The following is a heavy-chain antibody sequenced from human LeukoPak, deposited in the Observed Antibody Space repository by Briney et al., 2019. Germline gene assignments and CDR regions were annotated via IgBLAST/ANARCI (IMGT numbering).Heavy chain of an antibody. CDR3: ARDPGDYSPPDGL. V-gene: IGHV1-2*02. J-gene: IGHJ4*02. D-gene: IGHD4-17*01. CDR1: GYTFSASL. Sequence: ASVKVSCKASGYTFSASLLHWVRQAPGQPLEWMGWINPNSGGTNYAQKFQGRVTMTRDTSISTAYMELSRLRSDDTAVYYCARDPGDYSPPDGLWGQGTLVTVSS. CDR2: INPNSGGT.